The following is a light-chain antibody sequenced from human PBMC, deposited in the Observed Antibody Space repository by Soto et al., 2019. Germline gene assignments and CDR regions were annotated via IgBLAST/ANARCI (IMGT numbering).Light chain of an antibody. CDR2: GAS. V-gene: IGKV1-39*01. CDR1: QTISTY. J-gene: IGKJ2*01. Sequence: DIQMTQSPSSLSASVGDRVTITCRASQTISTYLNWYQQKPGKGPKLLIYGASSLQSGVPSRFSGSGSGTDFTLTISSLLPEDFATYFCQQSYSSPLYTFGQGTKLEI. CDR3: QQSYSSPLYT.